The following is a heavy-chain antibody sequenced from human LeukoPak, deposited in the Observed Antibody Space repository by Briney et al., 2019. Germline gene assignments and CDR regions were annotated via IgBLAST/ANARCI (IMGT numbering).Heavy chain of an antibody. CDR3: ARRLHSSNQFLSRRKREHFDF. V-gene: IGHV4-39*01. D-gene: IGHD6-13*01. CDR1: GASISSNFYY. CDR2: VHFSGAT. J-gene: IGHJ4*02. Sequence: PSETLSLICTVSGASISSNFYYWGWIRHPPGKKLEWIGSVHFSGATDYNPSLESRITVSVDTSNNQFSLRLSSVTAADTAIYYCARRLHSSNQFLSRRKREHFDFWGRGMLVAVSS.